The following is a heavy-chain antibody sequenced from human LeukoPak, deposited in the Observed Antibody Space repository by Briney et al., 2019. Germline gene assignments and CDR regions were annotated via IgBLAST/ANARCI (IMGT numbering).Heavy chain of an antibody. CDR2: IGSDNKP. D-gene: IGHD3-10*02. CDR1: GFTFSAYA. V-gene: IGHV3-23*01. CDR3: ARDLHYYVGMDV. J-gene: IGHJ6*02. Sequence: VGSLRLSCEASGFTFSAYAMTWVRQAPGKGLEWVSSIGSDNKPHYSESVKGRFAISRDNSKNTLFLQLNSLRAEDTALYYCARDLHYYVGMDVWGQGTTVTVFS.